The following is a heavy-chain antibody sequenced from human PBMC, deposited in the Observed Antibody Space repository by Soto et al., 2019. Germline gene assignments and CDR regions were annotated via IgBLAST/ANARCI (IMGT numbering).Heavy chain of an antibody. V-gene: IGHV3-74*01. D-gene: IGHD5-18*01. CDR2: IHSDGSST. Sequence: GGSLRLSCAASGFAFSNYWIHWVRQAPGKGLVWVSRIHSDGSSTTYADSVKGRFTISRDNAKNTVYLQMNSLRAEDTAVYYCARAPAGYSYGYDWGQGTLVTVSS. CDR1: GFAFSNYW. CDR3: ARAPAGYSYGYD. J-gene: IGHJ4*02.